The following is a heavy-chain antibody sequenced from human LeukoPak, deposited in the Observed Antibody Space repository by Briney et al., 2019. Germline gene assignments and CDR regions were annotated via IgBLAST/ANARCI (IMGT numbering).Heavy chain of an antibody. J-gene: IGHJ5*02. Sequence: ASVKVSCKASGYTFTGYYMHWVRQAPGQGLEWMGWINPNSGATNYAQKFQGRVTMTRDTSISTAYMELSRLRSDDTAVYYCARDRYCSSTSCPKTYNWFDPWGQGTLVTVSS. CDR2: INPNSGAT. V-gene: IGHV1-2*02. CDR1: GYTFTGYY. CDR3: ARDRYCSSTSCPKTYNWFDP. D-gene: IGHD2-2*01.